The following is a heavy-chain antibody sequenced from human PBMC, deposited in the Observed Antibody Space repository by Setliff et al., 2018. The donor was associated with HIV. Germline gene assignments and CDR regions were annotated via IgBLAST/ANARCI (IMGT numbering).Heavy chain of an antibody. CDR2: IYTSGST. CDR3: ARHGAWDAFDI. J-gene: IGHJ3*02. V-gene: IGHV4-4*09. CDR1: GGSISSYY. D-gene: IGHD3-16*01. Sequence: PSQTLSLTCTVSGGSISSYYWSWIRQPPGKGLEWIGYIYTSGSTNYNPSLKSRVTISVDTSKNQFSLKPSSVTAADTAVYYCARHGAWDAFDIWGQGTMVTVSS.